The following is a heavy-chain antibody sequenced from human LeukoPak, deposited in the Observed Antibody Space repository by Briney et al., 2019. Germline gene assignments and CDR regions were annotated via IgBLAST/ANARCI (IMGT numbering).Heavy chain of an antibody. J-gene: IGHJ4*02. Sequence: ASVKVSCKASGYTFTSYYMHWVRQAPGQGLEWMGIINPSGGSTSYAQKFQGRVTMTRDMSTSTVYMELSSLRSEDTAVYYCARDSTVVTPGHYYFDYWGQGTLVTVSS. D-gene: IGHD4-23*01. CDR1: GYTFTSYY. CDR3: ARDSTVVTPGHYYFDY. V-gene: IGHV1-46*01. CDR2: INPSGGST.